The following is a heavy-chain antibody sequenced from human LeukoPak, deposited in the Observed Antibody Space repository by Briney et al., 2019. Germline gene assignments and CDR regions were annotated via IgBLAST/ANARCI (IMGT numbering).Heavy chain of an antibody. V-gene: IGHV4-38-2*02. CDR3: ARSLVVVTAILLDY. D-gene: IGHD2-21*02. J-gene: IGHJ4*02. CDR2: VYHSGIT. CDR1: GYSISSGCY. Sequence: SETLSLTCIVSGYSISSGCYWGWIRQPPGKGLEWIGSVYHSGITNYNPSLKSRVTISVDTSKNQFSLKLSSVTAADTAVYYCARSLVVVTAILLDYWGQGTLVTVSS.